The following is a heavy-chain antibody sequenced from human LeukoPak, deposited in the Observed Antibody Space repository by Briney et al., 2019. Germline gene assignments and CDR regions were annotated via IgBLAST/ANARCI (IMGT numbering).Heavy chain of an antibody. CDR3: ARGGNGLLWFGELFDWFDP. CDR2: INPSGST. V-gene: IGHV4-34*01. D-gene: IGHD3-10*01. J-gene: IGHJ5*02. Sequence: SETLSLTCAVYGGSFSGYYWSWIRQPPGKGLEWIGEINPSGSTNYNPSLKSRVTMSVDTSKNQFSLKLSSVTAADTAVYSCARGGNGLLWFGELFDWFDPGGQGTLVTVSS. CDR1: GGSFSGYY.